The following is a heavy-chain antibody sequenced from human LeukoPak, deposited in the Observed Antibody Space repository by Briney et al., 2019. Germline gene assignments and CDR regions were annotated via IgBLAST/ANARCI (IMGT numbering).Heavy chain of an antibody. D-gene: IGHD6-13*01. J-gene: IGHJ6*03. Sequence: SETLSLTCTVSGGTISSSSYYWGWIRQPPGKGLEWIGSIYYSGSTYYNPSLKSRVTISVDTTKNQFSLKLSSVTAADTAVYYCARDRVGQQLVGRNYYYYMDVWGKGTTVTISS. CDR3: ARDRVGQQLVGRNYYYYMDV. V-gene: IGHV4-39*07. CDR2: IYYSGST. CDR1: GGTISSSSYY.